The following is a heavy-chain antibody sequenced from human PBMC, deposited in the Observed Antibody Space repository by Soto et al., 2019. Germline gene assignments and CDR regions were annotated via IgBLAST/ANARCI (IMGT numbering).Heavy chain of an antibody. V-gene: IGHV5-51*01. D-gene: IGHD3-22*01. CDR2: IYPGDSDT. Sequence: GESLKISCKGSGYSFTSYWIGWVRQMPGKGLEWMGIIYPGDSDTRYSPSFQGQVTISADKSISTAYLQWSSLKASDTAMYYCARPPTDSSGYYYEDYFDYWGQGTLVTVSS. CDR1: GYSFTSYW. CDR3: ARPPTDSSGYYYEDYFDY. J-gene: IGHJ4*02.